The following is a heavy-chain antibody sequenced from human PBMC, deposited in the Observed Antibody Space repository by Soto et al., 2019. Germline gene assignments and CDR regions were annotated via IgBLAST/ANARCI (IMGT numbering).Heavy chain of an antibody. Sequence: QVQLVESGGGLVEPGGSLRLSCATSGFTFSDHYMSWIRQAPGKGLAWVAYISGSGFTIYNADSVKGRFTISRDNANNSVYLQMDSLRAEDTAVYYCARNTLSAAGSDNYGLDAWGRGTTVAVSS. D-gene: IGHD6-13*01. V-gene: IGHV3-11*01. J-gene: IGHJ6*02. CDR2: ISGSGFTI. CDR1: GFTFSDHY. CDR3: ARNTLSAAGSDNYGLDA.